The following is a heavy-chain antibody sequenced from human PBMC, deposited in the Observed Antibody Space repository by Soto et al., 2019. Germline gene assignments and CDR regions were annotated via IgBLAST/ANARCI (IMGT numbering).Heavy chain of an antibody. V-gene: IGHV4-59*12. D-gene: IGHD5-12*01. J-gene: IGHJ6*03. CDR3: ARSNTGYDLLWFDP. Sequence: SETLSLTCTVSGGSISNYYWSWIRQPPGKGLEWIGYIYYSGSTNYNSSLKSRVTISIDTSKNQFSLKLSSVTAADTAVYYCARSNTGYDLLWFDPWGKGTTVNVS. CDR2: IYYSGST. CDR1: GGSISNYY.